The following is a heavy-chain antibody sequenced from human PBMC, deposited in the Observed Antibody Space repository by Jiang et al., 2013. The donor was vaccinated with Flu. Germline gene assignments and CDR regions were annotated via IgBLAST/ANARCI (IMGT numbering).Heavy chain of an antibody. D-gene: IGHD3-22*01. J-gene: IGHJ4*02. V-gene: IGHV1-2*02. Sequence: YAQKFQGRVTMTRDTSISTAYMELSRLRSDDTAVYYCARGTDYYDSSGYYGDYWGQGTLVTVSS. CDR3: ARGTDYYDSSGYYGDY.